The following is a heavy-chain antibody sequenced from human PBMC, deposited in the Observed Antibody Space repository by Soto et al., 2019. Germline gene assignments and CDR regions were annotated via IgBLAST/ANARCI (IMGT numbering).Heavy chain of an antibody. CDR2: IYYSGST. Sequence: QVQLQESGPGLVKPSETLSLTCTVSGGSISSYYWSWIRQPPGKGLEWIGYIYYSGSTNYNPSLTSRVTISVDTSKNQFSLKLSSVTAADTAVYYCARDPTLYNWNGAYYGMDVWGQGTTVTVSS. V-gene: IGHV4-59*01. D-gene: IGHD1-1*01. CDR3: ARDPTLYNWNGAYYGMDV. J-gene: IGHJ6*02. CDR1: GGSISSYY.